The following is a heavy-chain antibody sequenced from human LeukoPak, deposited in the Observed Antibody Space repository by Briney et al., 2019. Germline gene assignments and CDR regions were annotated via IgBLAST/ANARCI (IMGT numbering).Heavy chain of an antibody. Sequence: GGSLRLSCAASGFTFSSYTMNWVRQAPGKWLEWVSSISSRSTFTNHADSVRGRFTISRDNANNSLNLQMNSLRAEDSAIYYCAREAAAGITVAQFDHWGRRILVTVSS. J-gene: IGHJ4*02. CDR2: ISSRSTFT. CDR3: AREAAAGITVAQFDH. D-gene: IGHD6-19*01. CDR1: GFTFSSYT. V-gene: IGHV3-21*01.